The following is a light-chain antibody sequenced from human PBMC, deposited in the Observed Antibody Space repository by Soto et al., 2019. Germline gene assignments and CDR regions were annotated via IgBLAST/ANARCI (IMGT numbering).Light chain of an antibody. V-gene: IGLV2-11*01. CDR3: CSFAGGSTHVL. CDR2: DVG. CDR1: NSDVGAYNY. J-gene: IGLJ2*01. Sequence: QSVLTQPRSVSGSPGQSVTISCAGTNSDVGAYNYVSWYQQHPGKAPKVMIYDVGKRPSGVPDRFSGSKSGNTASLTISGLQAEDGAEYYCCSFAGGSTHVLFGGGTKATV.